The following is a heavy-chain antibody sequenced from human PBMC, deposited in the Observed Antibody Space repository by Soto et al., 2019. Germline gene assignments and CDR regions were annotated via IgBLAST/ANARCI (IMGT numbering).Heavy chain of an antibody. CDR3: ARQIYDSDTGPNFQYYFDS. CDR2: IYPGDSDT. D-gene: IGHD3-22*01. Sequence: GESVKISCKGSGYSFVSYWIGWVRQMPGKGLEWMGIIYPGDSDTRYSPSFQGQVTISADKSITTVYPQWSSLRASDTAMYYCARQIYDSDTGPNFQYYFDSWGQGTPVTVSS. J-gene: IGHJ4*02. CDR1: GYSFVSYW. V-gene: IGHV5-51*01.